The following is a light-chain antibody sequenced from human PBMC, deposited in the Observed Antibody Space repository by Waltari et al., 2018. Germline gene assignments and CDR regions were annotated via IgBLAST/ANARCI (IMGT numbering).Light chain of an antibody. CDR2: GAS. J-gene: IGKJ4*01. Sequence: EVVLTQSPATLSLSPGERATLPCRASQSVSYYLAWYQQKPGQAPRLLIYGASNRATGIPARFVGSVSGTDFTLTISSLEPEDFAVYYCQQRTNWPLTFGGGTKVEI. CDR3: QQRTNWPLT. CDR1: QSVSYY. V-gene: IGKV3-11*01.